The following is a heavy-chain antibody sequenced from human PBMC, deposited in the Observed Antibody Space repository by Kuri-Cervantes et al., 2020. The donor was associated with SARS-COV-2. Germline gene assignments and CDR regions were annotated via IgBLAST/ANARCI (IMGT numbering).Heavy chain of an antibody. CDR2: INHSGST. Sequence: SQTLSLTCAVSGGSISTTNYYWSWIRQPPGKGLEWIGEINHSGSTNYNPSLKSRVTISVDTSKNQFSLKLSSVTAADTAVYYCARGVDVDTAMVPYFDLWGRGTLVTVSS. V-gene: IGHV4-34*01. CDR3: ARGVDVDTAMVPYFDL. CDR1: GGSISTTNYY. D-gene: IGHD5-18*01. J-gene: IGHJ2*01.